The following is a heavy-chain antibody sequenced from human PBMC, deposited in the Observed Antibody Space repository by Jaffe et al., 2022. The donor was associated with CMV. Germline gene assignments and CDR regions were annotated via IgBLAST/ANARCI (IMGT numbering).Heavy chain of an antibody. CDR2: IWYDGSNK. J-gene: IGHJ4*02. Sequence: QVQLVESGGGVVQPGRSLRLSCAASGFTFSSYGMHWVRQAPGKGLEWVAVIWYDGSNKYYADSVKGRFTISRDNSKNTLYLQMNSLRAEDTAVYYCARGRVAVDGAPVPLFDYWGQGTLVTVSS. CDR3: ARGRVAVDGAPVPLFDY. V-gene: IGHV3-33*01. D-gene: IGHD6-19*01. CDR1: GFTFSSYG.